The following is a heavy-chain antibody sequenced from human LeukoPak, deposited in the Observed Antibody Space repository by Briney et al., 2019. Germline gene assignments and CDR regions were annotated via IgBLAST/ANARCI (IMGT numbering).Heavy chain of an antibody. CDR2: IYYSGST. D-gene: IGHD2-8*02. CDR3: ARHGGVWFDP. CDR1: GGSISSYY. J-gene: IGHJ5*02. Sequence: SETLSLTCTVSGGSISSYYWSWIRQPPGKGLEWIGYIYYSGSTNYNPSLKSRVTISVDTSKNQFSLKLSSVTAADTAVYYCARHGGVWFDPWGQGTLVTVSS. V-gene: IGHV4-59*08.